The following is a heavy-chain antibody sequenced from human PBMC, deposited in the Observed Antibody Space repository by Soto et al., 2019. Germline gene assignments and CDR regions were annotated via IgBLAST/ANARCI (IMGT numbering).Heavy chain of an antibody. D-gene: IGHD2-2*01. Sequence: GESLKISCKGSGYRFTSYWIGWVRQMPGKGLEWMGIIYPGDSDTRYSPSFQGQVTISADKSTSTAYLQWSSLKASDTAMYYCARLGAAVPAASGYSSGFDPWGQGTLVTSPQ. V-gene: IGHV5-51*01. CDR3: ARLGAAVPAASGYSSGFDP. CDR2: IYPGDSDT. J-gene: IGHJ5*02. CDR1: GYRFTSYW.